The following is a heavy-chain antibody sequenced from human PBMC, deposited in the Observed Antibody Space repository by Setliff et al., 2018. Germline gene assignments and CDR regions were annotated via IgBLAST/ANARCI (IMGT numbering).Heavy chain of an antibody. CDR1: GFIFSFHS. J-gene: IGHJ5*02. V-gene: IGHV3-23*01. CDR2: ISGSGGST. CDR3: AKNGFGVVALGVNNWFDP. Sequence: GGSPRLSCAASGFIFSFHSMNWVRQAPGRGLEWVSAISGSGGSTYYADSVKGRFTISRDNSKNTLYLQMNSLRAEDTAVYYCAKNGFGVVALGVNNWFDPWGQGTLVTVSS. D-gene: IGHD3-10*01.